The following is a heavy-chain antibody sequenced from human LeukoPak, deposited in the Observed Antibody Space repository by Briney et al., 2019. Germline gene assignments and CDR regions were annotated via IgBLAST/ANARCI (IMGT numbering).Heavy chain of an antibody. Sequence: SETLSLTCTVSGYSISSGYYWGWIRQPPGEGLEWIGSIYHSGSTYYNPSLKSRVTISVDTSKNQFSLKLSSVTAADTAVYYCARRVAGSPFDYWGQGTLVTVSS. D-gene: IGHD2-15*01. J-gene: IGHJ4*02. CDR3: ARRVAGSPFDY. CDR1: GYSISSGYY. CDR2: IYHSGST. V-gene: IGHV4-38-2*02.